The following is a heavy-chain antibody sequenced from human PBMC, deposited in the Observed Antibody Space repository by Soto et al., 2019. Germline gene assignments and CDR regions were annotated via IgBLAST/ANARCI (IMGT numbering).Heavy chain of an antibody. Sequence: PGGSLRLSCAASGFTFSSYGMHWVRQAPGKGLEWVAVISYDGSNKYYADSVKGRFTIPRDNSKNTLYLQMNSLRAEDTAVYYCAKDEGPIVVVTATFDYWGQGTLVTVSS. V-gene: IGHV3-30*18. CDR1: GFTFSSYG. J-gene: IGHJ4*02. CDR3: AKDEGPIVVVTATFDY. CDR2: ISYDGSNK. D-gene: IGHD2-21*02.